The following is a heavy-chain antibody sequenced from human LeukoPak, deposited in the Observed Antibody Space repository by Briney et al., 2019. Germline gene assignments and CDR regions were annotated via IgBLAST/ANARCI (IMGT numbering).Heavy chain of an antibody. D-gene: IGHD2-2*02. J-gene: IGHJ4*02. CDR3: ANIPAAIGGGPYYFDY. Sequence: ASVKVSCKASGYTFTSYAMHWVRQAPGQRLEWMGWINAGNGNTKYSQKFQGRVTITRDTSASTAYMELSSLRSEDTAVYYCANIPAAIGGGPYYFDYWGQGTLVTVSS. V-gene: IGHV1-3*01. CDR1: GYTFTSYA. CDR2: INAGNGNT.